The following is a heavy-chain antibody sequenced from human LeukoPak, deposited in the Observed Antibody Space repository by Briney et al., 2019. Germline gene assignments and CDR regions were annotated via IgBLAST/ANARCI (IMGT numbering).Heavy chain of an antibody. J-gene: IGHJ4*02. CDR2: ISGSGGST. V-gene: IGHV3-23*01. D-gene: IGHD3-10*01. CDR3: AKDRLYYYGSGSYSDY. Sequence: GGSLRLSCAASGFTFSSYAMSWVRQAPGKGLEWVSAISGSGGSTYYADSVKGRFTISRDNSKNTLYLQMNSLRAEDTAVYYCAKDRLYYYGSGSYSDYWGQGTLVTVSS. CDR1: GFTFSSYA.